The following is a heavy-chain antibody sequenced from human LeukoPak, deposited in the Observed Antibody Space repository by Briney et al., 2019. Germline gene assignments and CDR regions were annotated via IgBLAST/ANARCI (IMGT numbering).Heavy chain of an antibody. CDR2: IKQDGSEK. Sequence: GGSLRLSCAASGFTFSNLWMSWVRQAPGKGLKWVANIKQDGSEKYYVDSVKGRFTISRDNSKNTLYLQMNSLRAEDTAVYYCARDRGYCSSTSCYSASLDVWGQGTTVTVSS. V-gene: IGHV3-7*01. CDR1: GFTFSNLW. CDR3: ARDRGYCSSTSCYSASLDV. D-gene: IGHD2-2*02. J-gene: IGHJ6*02.